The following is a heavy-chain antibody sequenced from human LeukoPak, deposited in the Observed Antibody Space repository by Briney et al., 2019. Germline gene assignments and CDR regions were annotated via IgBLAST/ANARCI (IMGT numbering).Heavy chain of an antibody. D-gene: IGHD3-10*01. CDR2: ISSSSSYI. J-gene: IGHJ5*02. Sequence: GGSLRLSCAASGFTFSSYSMNWVRQAPGKGLEWVSSISSSSSYIYYADSVKGRFTISRDNAKNSLYLQMNSLRAEDTAVYYCARDRGNNWFDPWGQGTLVTVSP. CDR3: ARDRGNNWFDP. CDR1: GFTFSSYS. V-gene: IGHV3-21*01.